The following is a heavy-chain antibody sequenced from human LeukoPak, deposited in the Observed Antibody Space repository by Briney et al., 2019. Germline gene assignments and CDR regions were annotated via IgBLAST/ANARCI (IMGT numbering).Heavy chain of an antibody. J-gene: IGHJ4*02. D-gene: IGHD3-10*01. CDR3: ARSYYYGSGFDY. Sequence: KPSETLSLTCAVDGGSFSGYYWSWIRQPPGKGLEWIGEINHSGSTNYNPTLKSRVTISVDTSKNQFPLKLSSVTAADTAVYYCARSYYYGSGFDYWGQGTLVTVSS. CDR1: GGSFSGYY. V-gene: IGHV4-34*01. CDR2: INHSGST.